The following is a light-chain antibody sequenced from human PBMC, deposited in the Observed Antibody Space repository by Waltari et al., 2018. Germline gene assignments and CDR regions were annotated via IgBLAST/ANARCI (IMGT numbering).Light chain of an antibody. J-gene: IGLJ3*02. CDR2: GST. V-gene: IGLV1-40*01. Sequence: QSVLTQPPSVSGAPGQRVTISCTGSGSNIGAGHVVTWYQQLPRSAPKLLIYGSTSRPLGVPDRFFGSTSGTSASLAITGLQAEDEADYYCQSYDTSLRVVFGGGTKLTVL. CDR1: GSNIGAGHV. CDR3: QSYDTSLRVV.